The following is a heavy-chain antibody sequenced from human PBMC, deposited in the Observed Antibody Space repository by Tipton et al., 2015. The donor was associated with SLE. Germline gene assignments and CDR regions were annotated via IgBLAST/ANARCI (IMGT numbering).Heavy chain of an antibody. CDR3: ARDDRSSYYMDV. CDR2: IFHSGST. J-gene: IGHJ6*03. V-gene: IGHV4-4*02. CDR1: GGSISSSNW. Sequence: TLSLTCAVSGGSISSSNWWSWVRQPPGKGLEWIGKIFHSGSTNYNPSLKSRVTISVDKSKNHFSLKLSSVTAADTAVYYCARDDRSSYYMDVWGRGTTVTVSS.